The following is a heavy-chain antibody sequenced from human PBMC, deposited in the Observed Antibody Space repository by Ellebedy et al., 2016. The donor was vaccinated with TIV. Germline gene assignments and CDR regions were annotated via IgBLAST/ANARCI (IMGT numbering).Heavy chain of an antibody. CDR1: GASIDSTSYY. D-gene: IGHD5-24*01. CDR2: IYYSGST. J-gene: IGHJ3*02. V-gene: IGHV4-39*01. Sequence: SETLSLXCTVSGASIDSTSYYWSWIRQPPGKGLEWIGSIYYSGSTHYNPSLKSRVTISVDTSKNQFSLKLSSVTTTDTAVYYCASHPSNFDAFDIWGQGTMVTVSS. CDR3: ASHPSNFDAFDI.